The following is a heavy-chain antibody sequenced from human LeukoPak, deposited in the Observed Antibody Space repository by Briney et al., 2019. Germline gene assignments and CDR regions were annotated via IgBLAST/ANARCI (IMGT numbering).Heavy chain of an antibody. CDR3: TTDVAMVFGMDV. V-gene: IGHV3-15*01. J-gene: IGHJ6*02. CDR1: GFTFSNAW. CDR2: IKSKTDGGTT. D-gene: IGHD5-18*01. Sequence: GGSLRLSCAASGFTFSNAWMSWVRQAPGKGLEWVGRIKSKTDGGTTDYAAPVKGRFTISRDDSKNTLYLQMNSLKTEDTAVYYCTTDVAMVFGMDVWGQGTTVTVSS.